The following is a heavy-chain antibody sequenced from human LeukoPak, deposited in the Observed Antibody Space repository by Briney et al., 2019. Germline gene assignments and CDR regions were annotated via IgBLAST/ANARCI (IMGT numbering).Heavy chain of an antibody. J-gene: IGHJ4*02. CDR2: IIPIFGTA. V-gene: IGHV1-69*05. Sequence: GASVKVSCKASGYTFTGYYMHWVRQAPGQGLEWMGGIIPIFGTANYAQKFQGRVTITTDESTSTAYMELSSLRSEDTAVYYCARASVSITGSGDFDYWGQGTLVTVSS. CDR3: ARASVSITGSGDFDY. D-gene: IGHD1-20*01. CDR1: GYTFTGYY.